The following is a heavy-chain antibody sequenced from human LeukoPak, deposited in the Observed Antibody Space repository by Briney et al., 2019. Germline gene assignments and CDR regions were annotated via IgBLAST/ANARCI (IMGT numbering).Heavy chain of an antibody. CDR1: GGSISSYY. Sequence: PSETLSLTCTVSGGSISSYYWSWIRQPAGKGLEWIGRIYTSGSNNYNPSLKSRVTMSVDTSKNQFSLKLSSVTAADTAMYYCAREVADYGGYYYYHYMDVWGKGTTVAISS. CDR2: IYTSGSN. CDR3: AREVADYGGYYYYHYMDV. D-gene: IGHD4-23*01. J-gene: IGHJ6*03. V-gene: IGHV4-4*07.